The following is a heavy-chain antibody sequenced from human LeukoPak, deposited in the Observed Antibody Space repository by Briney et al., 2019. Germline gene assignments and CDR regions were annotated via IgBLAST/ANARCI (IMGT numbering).Heavy chain of an antibody. CDR1: GYSFTSYW. D-gene: IGHD5-24*01. Sequence: KVSCKASGYSFTSYWIGWVRQMAGKGLEWMGIIYPGDPDTRYSPSFQGQVTISADKSISTAYLQWSSLKASDTAMYYCARPSRSRDGYNFVDYWGQGTLVTVSS. CDR3: ARPSRSRDGYNFVDY. J-gene: IGHJ4*02. CDR2: IYPGDPDT. V-gene: IGHV5-51*01.